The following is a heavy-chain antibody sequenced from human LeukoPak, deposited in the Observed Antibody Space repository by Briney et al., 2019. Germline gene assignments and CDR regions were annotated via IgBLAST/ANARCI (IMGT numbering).Heavy chain of an antibody. CDR2: IYYSGST. Sequence: SETLSLTCTVSGGSISSYYWSWIRQPPGKGLEWIGYIYYSGSTNYNPSLKSRVTISVETSKNQFSLKLSSVTAADTAVYYCAKTLYSSGWFLFDPWGQGTLVTVSS. CDR3: AKTLYSSGWFLFDP. CDR1: GGSISSYY. V-gene: IGHV4-59*01. D-gene: IGHD6-19*01. J-gene: IGHJ5*02.